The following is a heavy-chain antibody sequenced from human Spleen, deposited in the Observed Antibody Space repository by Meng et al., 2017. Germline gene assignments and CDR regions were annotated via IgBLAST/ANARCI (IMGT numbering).Heavy chain of an antibody. CDR3: ARDRIAVAAYYYYGMDG. D-gene: IGHD6-19*01. J-gene: IGHJ6*02. Sequence: GESLKISCAASGFTFSSYWMSWVRQAPGKGLEWVAVISYDGTDKYYAESVKGRFTISRDNSKNTLYLQMNTLRADDTAMYYCARDRIAVAAYYYYGMDGWGQGTTVTVSS. CDR2: ISYDGTDK. V-gene: IGHV3-30*03. CDR1: GFTFSSYW.